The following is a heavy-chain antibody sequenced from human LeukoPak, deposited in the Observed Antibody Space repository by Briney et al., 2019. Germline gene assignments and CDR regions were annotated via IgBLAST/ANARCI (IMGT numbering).Heavy chain of an antibody. J-gene: IGHJ4*02. Sequence: GGSLRLSCAASGFTFSSYAMHWVRQAPGKGLEWVAVISYDGSNKYYADSVKGRFTISRDNSKNTLYLQMNSLRAEDTAVYYCARGWGHLVVVVAATHFDYLGRGTLVTVSS. V-gene: IGHV3-30*04. D-gene: IGHD2-15*01. CDR3: ARGWGHLVVVVAATHFDY. CDR1: GFTFSSYA. CDR2: ISYDGSNK.